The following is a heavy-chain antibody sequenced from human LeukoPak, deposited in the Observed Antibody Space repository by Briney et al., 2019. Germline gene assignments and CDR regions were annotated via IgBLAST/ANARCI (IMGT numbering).Heavy chain of an antibody. CDR1: GYTFTSYY. D-gene: IGHD2-15*01. CDR3: ARVGYCSGGSCGGFDP. J-gene: IGHJ5*02. CDR2: ISAYNGNT. V-gene: IGHV1-18*04. Sequence: ASVKVSCKASGYTFTSYYMHWVRQAPGQGLEWMGWISAYNGNTNYAQKLQGRVTMTTDTSTSTAYMELRSLRSDDTAVYYCARVGYCSGGSCGGFDPWGQGTLVTVSS.